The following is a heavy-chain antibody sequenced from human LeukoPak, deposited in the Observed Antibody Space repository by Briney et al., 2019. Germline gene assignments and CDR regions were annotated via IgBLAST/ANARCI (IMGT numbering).Heavy chain of an antibody. J-gene: IGHJ4*02. V-gene: IGHV3-23*01. CDR1: GFTFSSYA. Sequence: PGGSLGLSCAASGFTFSSYAMSWVRQAPGKGLEWVSSISGSGGTTYYADSVKGRFTISRDNSKNMMYLQMNSLRAEDTAVYYCAKDPYRSSSGLGDCWGQGTLVTVSS. D-gene: IGHD6-6*01. CDR2: ISGSGGTT. CDR3: AKDPYRSSSGLGDC.